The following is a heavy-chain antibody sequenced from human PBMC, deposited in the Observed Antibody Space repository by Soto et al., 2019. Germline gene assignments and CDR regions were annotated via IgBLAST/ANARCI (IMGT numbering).Heavy chain of an antibody. V-gene: IGHV3-30*18. D-gene: IGHD6-19*01. Sequence: GGSLRLSCAASGFTFSSYGMHWVRQAPGKGLEWVAVISYDGSNKYYADSVKGRFTISRDNSKNTLYLQMNSLRAEDTAVYYCAKDEGPPYSSGWYAYYFDYWGQGTLVTVSS. CDR2: ISYDGSNK. CDR3: AKDEGPPYSSGWYAYYFDY. CDR1: GFTFSSYG. J-gene: IGHJ4*02.